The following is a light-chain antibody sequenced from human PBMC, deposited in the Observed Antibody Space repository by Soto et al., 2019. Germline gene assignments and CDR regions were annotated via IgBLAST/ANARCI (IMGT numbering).Light chain of an antibody. CDR1: QSVSSY. J-gene: IGKJ5*01. V-gene: IGKV3-11*01. Sequence: EIVLTQSPATLCLSPGEIATLCCRASQSVSSYLAWYQQKPGQAPRLLIYDASNRATGIPARFSGSGSGTDFTLTISSLEPEDLAVYYCQQRSNWPPITFGQGTRLEIK. CDR3: QQRSNWPPIT. CDR2: DAS.